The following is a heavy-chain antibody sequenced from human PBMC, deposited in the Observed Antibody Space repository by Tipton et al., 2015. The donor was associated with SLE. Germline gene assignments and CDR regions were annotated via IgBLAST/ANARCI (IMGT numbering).Heavy chain of an antibody. V-gene: IGHV3-23*04. CDR1: GFTFSTYA. D-gene: IGHD1-26*01. Sequence: VQLVQSGRGLVHPGGSLRLSCAVSGFTFSTYAMSWVRQAPGKGLEWVSVISDSGGDTYYADSVKGRFTISRDNSKNTLYLQMNSLRAEDTAMYYCAKTDSGSYYRVNWFGPWGQGTLVTVSS. CDR2: ISDSGGDT. CDR3: AKTDSGSYYRVNWFGP. J-gene: IGHJ5*02.